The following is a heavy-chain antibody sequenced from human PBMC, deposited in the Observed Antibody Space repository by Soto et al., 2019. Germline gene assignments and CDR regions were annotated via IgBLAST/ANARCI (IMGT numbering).Heavy chain of an antibody. Sequence: EVQLVESGGGLIQPGGSLRLSCAASGFTVSSNYMSWVRQAPGKGLEWVSVIYSGGSTYYADSVKGRFTISRDNSKNTLYLQMNSLRAEDTAVYYCASLPSSGWYYYYGMDVWGQGTTATVSS. CDR1: GFTVSSNY. V-gene: IGHV3-53*01. D-gene: IGHD6-19*01. CDR2: IYSGGST. J-gene: IGHJ6*02. CDR3: ASLPSSGWYYYYGMDV.